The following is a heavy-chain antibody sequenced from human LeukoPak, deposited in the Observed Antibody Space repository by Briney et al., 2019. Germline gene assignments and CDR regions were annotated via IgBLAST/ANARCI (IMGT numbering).Heavy chain of an antibody. D-gene: IGHD7-27*01. CDR2: INHSGST. Sequence: SETLSLTCAVYGGSLSGYYWSWIRQPPGKGLEWIGKINHSGSTNYNPSLKSRVTISVDTSKNQFSLKLSSVTAADTAVYYCARELGIRKYYFDYWGQGTLVTVSS. CDR1: GGSLSGYY. J-gene: IGHJ4*02. CDR3: ARELGIRKYYFDY. V-gene: IGHV4-34*01.